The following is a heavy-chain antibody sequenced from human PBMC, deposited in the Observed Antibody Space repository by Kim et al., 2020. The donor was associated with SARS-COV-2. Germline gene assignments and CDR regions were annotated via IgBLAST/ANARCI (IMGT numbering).Heavy chain of an antibody. CDR2: IYYSGST. V-gene: IGHV4-59*08. Sequence: SETLSLTCTVSGGSISSYYWSWIRQPPGKGLEWIGYIYYSGSTNYNPSLKSRVTISVDTSKNQFSLKLSSVTAADTAVYYCAGTEFSSSSFANPDYWGQGILVTVSS. CDR1: GGSISSYY. J-gene: IGHJ4*02. D-gene: IGHD6-13*01. CDR3: AGTEFSSSSFANPDY.